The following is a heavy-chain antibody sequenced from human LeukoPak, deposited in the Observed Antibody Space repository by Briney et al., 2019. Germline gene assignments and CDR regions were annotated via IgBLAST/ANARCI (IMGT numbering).Heavy chain of an antibody. CDR2: IYYSGST. D-gene: IGHD2-21*02. V-gene: IGHV4-39*01. J-gene: IGHJ3*02. CDR3: ARHVLRLHDSDAFDI. CDR1: GGSISSSSYY. Sequence: PSETLSLTCTVSGGSISSSSYYWGWIRQPPGKGLEWIGSIYYSGSTYYNPSLKSRVTISVDTSKNQFSLKLSSVTAADTAVYYCARHVLRLHDSDAFDIWGQGTMVTVSS.